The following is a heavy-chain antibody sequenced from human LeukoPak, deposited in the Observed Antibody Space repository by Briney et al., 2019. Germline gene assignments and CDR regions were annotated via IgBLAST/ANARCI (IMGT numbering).Heavy chain of an antibody. CDR1: GFTFSSYG. V-gene: IGHV3-33*01. J-gene: IGHJ4*02. D-gene: IGHD3-22*01. Sequence: PGGSLRLSCAASGFTFSSYGMHWVRQAPGKGLEWVAVIWYDGSNKYYADSVKGRFTISRDSSKNTLYLQMNSLRAEDTAVYYCARDYYYDSSGLDYWGQGTLVTVSS. CDR3: ARDYYYDSSGLDY. CDR2: IWYDGSNK.